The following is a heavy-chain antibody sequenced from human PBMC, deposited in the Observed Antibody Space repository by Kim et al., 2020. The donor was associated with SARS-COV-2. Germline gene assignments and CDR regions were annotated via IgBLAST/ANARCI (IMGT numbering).Heavy chain of an antibody. V-gene: IGHV3-30*07. D-gene: IGHD2-2*01. CDR3: ARDNIVVVPAAENWFDP. J-gene: IGHJ5*02. Sequence: KGRFTISRDNTKNTLYLQLNSLRAEDTAVYYCARDNIVVVPAAENWFDPWGQGTLVTVSS.